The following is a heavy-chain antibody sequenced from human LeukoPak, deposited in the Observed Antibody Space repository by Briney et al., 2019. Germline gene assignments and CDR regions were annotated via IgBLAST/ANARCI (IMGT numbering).Heavy chain of an antibody. J-gene: IGHJ3*02. V-gene: IGHV3-48*03. CDR2: MSSRGSII. D-gene: IGHD3-3*01. CDR1: GFTFSSYE. Sequence: PGGSLRLSCAASGFTFSSYEMNWVRQAPGKGLEWVSYMSSRGSIIFYADSVKGRFTISRDNAKNSLYLQMDSLRVEDTAVYYCAVLQIAAFDIWGQGTTVTVSS. CDR3: AVLQIAAFDI.